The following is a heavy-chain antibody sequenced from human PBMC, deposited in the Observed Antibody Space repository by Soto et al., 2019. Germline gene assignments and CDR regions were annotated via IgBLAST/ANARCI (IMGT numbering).Heavy chain of an antibody. V-gene: IGHV3-21*01. CDR3: ARDSELSCGGDCYPRFDY. CDR1: GFTFSSYS. Sequence: EVQLVESGGGLVKPGGSLRLSCAASGFTFSSYSMNWVRQAPGKGLEWVSSISSSSSYIYYADSVKGRFTISRDNAKNSLYLQMNSLRAEDTAVYYCARDSELSCGGDCYPRFDYWGQGTLVTVSS. D-gene: IGHD2-21*02. J-gene: IGHJ4*02. CDR2: ISSSSSYI.